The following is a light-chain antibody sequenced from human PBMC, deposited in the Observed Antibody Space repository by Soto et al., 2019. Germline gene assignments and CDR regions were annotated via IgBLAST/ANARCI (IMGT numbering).Light chain of an antibody. CDR3: QSADITGTYYV. CDR2: KDT. V-gene: IGLV3-25*02. J-gene: IGLJ1*01. Sequence: SYELTQPPSVSVSPGQTARINCSGDALPKQYAYWYQQKPGQAPILLINKDTERSSGIPERFAGSSSGTTATLTISGAQAEDEADYYCQSADITGTYYVFGTGTKLTVL. CDR1: ALPKQY.